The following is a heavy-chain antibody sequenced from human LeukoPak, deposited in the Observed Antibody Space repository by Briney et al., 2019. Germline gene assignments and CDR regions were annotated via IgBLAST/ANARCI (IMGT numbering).Heavy chain of an antibody. D-gene: IGHD2-2*02. CDR1: GYTFTGYY. V-gene: IGHV1-2*02. CDR2: INPNSGGT. J-gene: IGHJ3*02. CDR3: ARDPIVVVPAAINAFDI. Sequence: ASVKVSCKASGYTFTGYYMHWVRQAPGQGLEWMGWINPNSGGTNYAQKFQGRVTMTRDTSISAAYMELSRLRSDDTAVYYCARDPIVVVPAAINAFDIWGQGTMVAVSS.